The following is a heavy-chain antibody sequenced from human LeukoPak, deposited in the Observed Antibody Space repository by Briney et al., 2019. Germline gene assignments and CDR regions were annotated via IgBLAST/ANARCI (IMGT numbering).Heavy chain of an antibody. D-gene: IGHD3-22*01. Sequence: GGSLRLSCAASGFTFSSYEMNWVRQAPGKGLEWVSYISSSGSTIYYADSVKGRFTISRDNAKNSLYLQMNSLRAEDTAVYYCAKTATYYYDSSGYLDYWGQGTLVTVSS. CDR1: GFTFSSYE. CDR3: AKTATYYYDSSGYLDY. CDR2: ISSSGSTI. V-gene: IGHV3-48*03. J-gene: IGHJ4*02.